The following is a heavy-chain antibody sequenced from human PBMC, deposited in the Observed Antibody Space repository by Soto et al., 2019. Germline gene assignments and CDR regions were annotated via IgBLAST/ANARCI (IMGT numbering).Heavy chain of an antibody. CDR3: ERDRWIWSGTRNQLET. J-gene: IGHJ4*02. Sequence: PSATXSLTCSFSVCSIISGCYSWSWIRQPPGKGLEWIGYIYHSGSTYYNPSLKSRVTISVDRSKNKFSLKLSSVTAADTAVYYCERDRWIWSGTRNQLETWGQGTLVNVS. CDR2: IYHSGST. CDR1: VCSIISGCYS. V-gene: IGHV4-30-2*01. D-gene: IGHD3-3*01.